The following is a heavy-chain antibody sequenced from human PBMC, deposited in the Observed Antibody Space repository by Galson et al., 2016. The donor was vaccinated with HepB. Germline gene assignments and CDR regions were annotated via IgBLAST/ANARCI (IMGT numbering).Heavy chain of an antibody. CDR2: ISYNGGNK. J-gene: IGHJ4*02. V-gene: IGHV3-30*03. CDR1: GFTLSPYS. Sequence: SLRLSCAASGFTLSPYSVSWVRQAPGTGLEWVAVISYNGGNKYYAASVKGRFTISRDNSKNTLYLQMNSLTTEDTAMYYCARGSRLKSDAHYFDYWGPGTLVTVSS. D-gene: IGHD3-10*01. CDR3: ARGSRLKSDAHYFDY.